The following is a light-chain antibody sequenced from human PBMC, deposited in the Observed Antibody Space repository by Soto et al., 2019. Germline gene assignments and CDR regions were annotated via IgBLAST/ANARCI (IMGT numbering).Light chain of an antibody. CDR2: SVD. CDR3: LLYYGPAGV. J-gene: IGLJ1*01. V-gene: IGLV7-43*01. CDR1: TGAVSSGNF. Sequence: QTVVTQEPSVTVSPGGTVTLTCASATGAVSSGNFPSWFQQKPGQPPRALIYSVDSKHSWTPARFSGSLLEGKAALTLSHGQPEDEAEYYCLLYYGPAGVFGSGPQLTVL.